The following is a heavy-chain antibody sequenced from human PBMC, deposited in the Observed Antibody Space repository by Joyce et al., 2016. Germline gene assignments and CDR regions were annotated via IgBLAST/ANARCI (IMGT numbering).Heavy chain of an antibody. CDR2: IANDGNKK. CDR1: GFTFSNYG. D-gene: IGHD3-16*01. V-gene: IGHV3-30*18. J-gene: IGHJ4*02. Sequence: QVQLVESGGGVVQPGRSLILSCAASGFTFSNYGMHWVRQAQGKGLEWVAVIANDGNKKYYADSVKGRFTISRDNSKNTLYLQMNSLRAEDTAVYYCAKRYDYVDYWGQGTLVTVSS. CDR3: AKRYDYVDY.